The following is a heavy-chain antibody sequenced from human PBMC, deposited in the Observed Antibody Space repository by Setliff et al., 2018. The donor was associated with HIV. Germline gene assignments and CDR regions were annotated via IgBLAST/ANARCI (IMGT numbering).Heavy chain of an antibody. Sequence: PGGSLRLSCAASGFTFDDYAMHWVRQAPGKGLEWVSGISWNSGSIGYADSVKGRFTTSRDNAKNSLYLQMNSLRAEDTAVYYCAKGPVTDSEVYFDYWGQGTLVTVSS. V-gene: IGHV3-9*01. D-gene: IGHD4-4*01. J-gene: IGHJ4*02. CDR2: ISWNSGSI. CDR3: AKGPVTDSEVYFDY. CDR1: GFTFDDYA.